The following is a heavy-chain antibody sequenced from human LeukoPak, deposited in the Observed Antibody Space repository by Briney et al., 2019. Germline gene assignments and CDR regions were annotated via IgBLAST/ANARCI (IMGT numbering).Heavy chain of an antibody. J-gene: IGHJ4*02. Sequence: GGSLRLSCAASGFTFSSYSMNWVRQAPGKGLEWVSSISSNSSYIYYADSVKGRFTISRDNAKNSLYLQMNSLRAEDTAVYYCARVGIAVAIDYWGQGTLVTVSS. V-gene: IGHV3-21*01. CDR2: ISSNSSYI. CDR3: ARVGIAVAIDY. D-gene: IGHD6-19*01. CDR1: GFTFSSYS.